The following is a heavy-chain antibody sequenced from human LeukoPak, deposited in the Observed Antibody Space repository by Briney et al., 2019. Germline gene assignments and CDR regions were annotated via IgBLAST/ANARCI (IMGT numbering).Heavy chain of an antibody. Sequence: SQTLSLTCTVSGGSISSGGYYWSWIRQHPGKGLEWIGSIYYSGSTYYNPSLKSRVTISVDTSKNQFFLKLSSVTAADTAVYYCARVGEFVYDSSGYSLDYWGQGTLVTVSS. D-gene: IGHD3-22*01. CDR3: ARVGEFVYDSSGYSLDY. CDR1: GGSISSGGYY. CDR2: IYYSGST. J-gene: IGHJ4*02. V-gene: IGHV4-39*07.